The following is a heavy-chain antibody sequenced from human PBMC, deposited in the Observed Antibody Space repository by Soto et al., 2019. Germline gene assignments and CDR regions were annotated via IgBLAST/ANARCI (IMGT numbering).Heavy chain of an antibody. CDR2: ISHDGSNK. CDR1: GFTFSSYA. J-gene: IGHJ4*02. Sequence: GGSLRLPCAASGFTFSSYAMHWVRQAPGKGLEWVAVISHDGSNKYYADSVKGRFTISRDNSKNTLYLQMNSLRAEDTAVYYCSIDLFNLVPFDYWCQGTLVTVSS. CDR3: SIDLFNLVPFDY. D-gene: IGHD2-8*02. V-gene: IGHV3-30-3*01.